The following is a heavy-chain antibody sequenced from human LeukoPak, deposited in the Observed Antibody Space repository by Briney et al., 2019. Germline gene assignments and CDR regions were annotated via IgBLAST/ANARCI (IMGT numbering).Heavy chain of an antibody. CDR3: AKGGGVWGTAGY. Sequence: GGSLRLSCAASGFTFSSYAMSWVRQAPGKGLEWVSSISGSGGTTYCADSVKGRFTISRDNSKNTLYLQMNSLRAEDTAVYYCAKGGGVWGTAGYWGQGNLVTVSS. J-gene: IGHJ4*02. V-gene: IGHV3-23*01. CDR2: ISGSGGTT. D-gene: IGHD3-16*01. CDR1: GFTFSSYA.